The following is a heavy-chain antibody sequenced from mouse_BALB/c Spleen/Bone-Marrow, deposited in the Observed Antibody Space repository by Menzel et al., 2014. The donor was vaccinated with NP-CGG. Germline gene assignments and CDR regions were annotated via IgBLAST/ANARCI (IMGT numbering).Heavy chain of an antibody. CDR3: KGWYGRYFDV. J-gene: IGHJ1*01. CDR2: IPPGNGDI. V-gene: IGHV1S53*01. D-gene: IGHD2-10*02. CDR1: GYTFTDHA. Sequence: VQLQQSDAESVKPGASVKISCKASGYTFTDHAIHWVKQKPEQGLEWIGYIPPGNGDIKYNEKFKGKATLTADKSSSTAYMQLNSLTSEDSAVYFCKGWYGRYFDVWGAGTTVTVSS.